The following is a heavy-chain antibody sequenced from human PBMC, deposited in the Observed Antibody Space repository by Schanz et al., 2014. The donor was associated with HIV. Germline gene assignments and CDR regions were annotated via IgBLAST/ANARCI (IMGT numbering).Heavy chain of an antibody. CDR3: VTEQYYTISA. J-gene: IGHJ5*02. D-gene: IGHD1-26*01. Sequence: VQLVESGGGLVQTGGSLRLSCVASGFTFSDFSMNWVRRAPGKGRGRISAVRHDGGATYYADPVKGRFTISRDNSRNILYLQMSNLRAEDTALYYCVTEQYYTISAWGQGALVIVSS. V-gene: IGHV3-23*04. CDR2: VRHDGGAT. CDR1: GFTFSDFS.